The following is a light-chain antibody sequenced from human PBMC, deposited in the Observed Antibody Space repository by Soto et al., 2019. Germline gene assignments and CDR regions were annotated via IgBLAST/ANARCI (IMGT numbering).Light chain of an antibody. V-gene: IGKV1-5*03. CDR1: QSISSW. CDR2: KAS. J-gene: IGKJ4*01. Sequence: DIPMTQSPSTLSASVGDRVTITCRASQSISSWLAWYQQKPGKAPKLLIYKASSLESGVPSRFSDSGSGTEFTLTISGLQPDDFATYYCQQYNSNPLTFGGGTKVEIK. CDR3: QQYNSNPLT.